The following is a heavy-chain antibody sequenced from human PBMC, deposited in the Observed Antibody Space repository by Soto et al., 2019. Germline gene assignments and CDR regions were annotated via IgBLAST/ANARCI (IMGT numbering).Heavy chain of an antibody. CDR1: GFTFSNYA. V-gene: IGHV3-33*01. Sequence: QMQLVESGGGVVQPGTSLRLSCAASGFTFSNYAMHWVRQAPGKGLEWVTIIWYDGSDKKYGDSVKGRFTISRDNYKKRLYLQRNILRGENTAVYYCARDSGADYHNYCMDVSGKGTTVTVSS. D-gene: IGHD3-22*01. J-gene: IGHJ6*03. CDR2: IWYDGSDK. CDR3: ARDSGADYHNYCMDV.